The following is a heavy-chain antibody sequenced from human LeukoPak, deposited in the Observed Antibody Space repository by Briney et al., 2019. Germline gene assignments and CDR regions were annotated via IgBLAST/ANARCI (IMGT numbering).Heavy chain of an antibody. CDR3: ATSADSSGND. Sequence: GGSLRLSCAASGFTFSNYWKSWVRQAPGKGLEWVANIKGDGSYKYYVDSVKGRFTISRDNAKSSVYLQMNTLRAEDTAVYYCATSADSSGNDWGQGTLVTVSS. CDR1: GFTFSNYW. D-gene: IGHD3-22*01. CDR2: IKGDGSYK. V-gene: IGHV3-7*03. J-gene: IGHJ4*02.